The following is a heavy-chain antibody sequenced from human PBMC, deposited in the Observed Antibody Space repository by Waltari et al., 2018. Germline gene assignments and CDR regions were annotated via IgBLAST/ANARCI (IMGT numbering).Heavy chain of an antibody. D-gene: IGHD1-7*01. J-gene: IGHJ6*02. Sequence: EVQLVESGGGLIQPGGSLRLSCAASGFTVSSNYMSWVRQAPGTGLAWVSVIYSGGSTYYADSVKGRFTISRDNSKNTLYLQMNSLRAEDTAVYYCARNYEGYYYGMDVWGQGTTVTVSS. V-gene: IGHV3-53*01. CDR2: IYSGGST. CDR3: ARNYEGYYYGMDV. CDR1: GFTVSSNY.